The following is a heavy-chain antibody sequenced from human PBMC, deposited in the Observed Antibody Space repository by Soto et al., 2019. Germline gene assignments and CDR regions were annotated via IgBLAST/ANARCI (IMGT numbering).Heavy chain of an antibody. J-gene: IGHJ6*02. CDR2: IIPIFGTA. Sequence: GASVKVSCKASGGTFSSYAISWVRQAPGQGLEWMGGIIPIFGTANYAQKFQGRVTITADESTSTAYMELSSLRSEDTAVYYCARGRGNTIFGVVIGQGYYYYGMDVWGQGTTVTVSS. V-gene: IGHV1-69*13. CDR1: GGTFSSYA. CDR3: ARGRGNTIFGVVIGQGYYYYGMDV. D-gene: IGHD3-3*01.